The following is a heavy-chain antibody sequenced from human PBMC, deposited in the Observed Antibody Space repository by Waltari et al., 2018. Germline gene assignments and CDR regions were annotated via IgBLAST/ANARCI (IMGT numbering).Heavy chain of an antibody. CDR2: IDWDDDK. D-gene: IGHD2-2*02. CDR1: GFSLSTSGMR. CDR3: ARDIVVVPAAIWYFDY. Sequence: QVTLKESGPALVKPTQTLTLTCNFSGFSLSTSGMRVSWIRQPPGKALEWLARIDWDDDKFYSTSLKTRLTISKDTSKNQVVLTMTNMDPVDTATYYCARDIVVVPAAIWYFDYWGQGTLVTVSS. V-gene: IGHV2-70*04. J-gene: IGHJ4*02.